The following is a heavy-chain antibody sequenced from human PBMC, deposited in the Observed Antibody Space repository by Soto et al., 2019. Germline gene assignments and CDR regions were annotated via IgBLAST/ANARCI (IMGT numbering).Heavy chain of an antibody. J-gene: IGHJ6*02. Sequence: SVKASSKASGGTYSSDTISRVRHTPEQGLERMGRLIPTLGIANYAQKFQGRVTITADKSTSTAYMELSSLRSEDTAVYYCARGIVTGTTSNYYYYGMDVWGQGTTVTVSS. CDR1: GGTYSSDT. V-gene: IGHV1-69*02. D-gene: IGHD1-1*01. CDR3: ARGIVTGTTSNYYYYGMDV. CDR2: LIPTLGIA.